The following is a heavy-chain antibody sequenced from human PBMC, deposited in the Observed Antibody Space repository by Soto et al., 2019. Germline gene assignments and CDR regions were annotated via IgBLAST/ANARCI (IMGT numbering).Heavy chain of an antibody. Sequence: QVQLVESGGGVVQPGRSLRLSCAASGFTFSSYAMHWVRQAPGKGLEWVAVISYDGSNKYYADSVKGRFTISRDNSKNTLYLQMTSLRAEDTAVYYCARGGIAVAGTGGYWGQGTLVTVSS. CDR3: ARGGIAVAGTGGY. CDR2: ISYDGSNK. J-gene: IGHJ4*02. CDR1: GFTFSSYA. V-gene: IGHV3-30-3*01. D-gene: IGHD6-19*01.